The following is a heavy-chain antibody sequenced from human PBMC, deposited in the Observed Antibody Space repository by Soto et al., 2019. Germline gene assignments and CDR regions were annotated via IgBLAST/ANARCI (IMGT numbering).Heavy chain of an antibody. D-gene: IGHD3-3*01. CDR1: GFAFSSYA. J-gene: IGHJ4*02. Sequence: GGSLRLSCAASGFAFSSYAMSWVRQAPGKGLEWVSAISGSGGSTYYADSVKGRFTISRDNSKNTLYPQMNSLRAEDTAVYYCAKVLSYVTISGVDYWGQGTLVTVSS. CDR3: AKVLSYVTISGVDY. CDR2: ISGSGGST. V-gene: IGHV3-23*01.